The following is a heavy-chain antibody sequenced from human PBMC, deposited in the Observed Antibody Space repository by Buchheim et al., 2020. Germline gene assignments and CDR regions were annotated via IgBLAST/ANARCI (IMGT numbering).Heavy chain of an antibody. CDR3: ARDQFNSAWPYYYGMDV. Sequence: EMQLVESGGGLVQPGGSLRLSCEASGFTFSTYSMNWVRQAPGKGLEWVSYISSSSSTIYYADSLQGRFTISRDNAKNSLYLQMNSLRAEDTAVYYCARDQFNSAWPYYYGMDVWGQGTT. V-gene: IGHV3-48*01. J-gene: IGHJ6*02. CDR1: GFTFSTYS. D-gene: IGHD5-18*01. CDR2: ISSSSSTI.